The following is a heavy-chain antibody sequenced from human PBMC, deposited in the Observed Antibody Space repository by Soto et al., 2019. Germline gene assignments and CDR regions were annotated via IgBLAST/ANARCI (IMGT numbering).Heavy chain of an antibody. Sequence: SETLSLTCTVSGGSIRSYYWSWIRQPPGKGLEWIGYIYYSGSTNYNPSLKSRVTISVDTSKNQFSLKLSSVTASDTAVYYCARRSAIFGVVIMSDYYHMDVRGKGTTVTVSS. CDR3: ARRSAIFGVVIMSDYYHMDV. CDR1: GGSIRSYY. D-gene: IGHD3-3*01. J-gene: IGHJ6*03. V-gene: IGHV4-59*08. CDR2: IYYSGST.